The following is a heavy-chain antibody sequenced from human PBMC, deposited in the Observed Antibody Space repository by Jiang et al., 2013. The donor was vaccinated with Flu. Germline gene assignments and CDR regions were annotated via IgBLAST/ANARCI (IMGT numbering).Heavy chain of an antibody. D-gene: IGHD3-22*01. J-gene: IGHJ2*01. Sequence: GPGLVKPSETLSLTCTVSGGSISSYYWSWIRQPPGKGLEWIGYIYYSGSTNYNPSLKSRVTISVDTSKNQFSLKLSSVTAADTAVYYCARRRYYDSSGYYYWYFDLWGRGTLVTVSS. V-gene: IGHV4-59*08. CDR3: ARRRYYDSSGYYYWYFDL. CDR1: GGSISSYY. CDR2: IYYSGST.